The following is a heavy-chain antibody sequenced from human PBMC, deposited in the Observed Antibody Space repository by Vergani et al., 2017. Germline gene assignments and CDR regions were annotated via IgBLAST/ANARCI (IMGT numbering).Heavy chain of an antibody. D-gene: IGHD2-21*01. Sequence: VQLVQSGAEAKKPGSSVKVSCKASERSFSGHVMSWVRQVPGQGLEWMGGFDPEDGETIYAQKFQGRVTMTEDTSTDTAYMELSSLRSEDTAVYYCATDIQQEGDYWGQGTLVTVSS. CDR1: ERSFSGHV. J-gene: IGHJ4*02. CDR2: FDPEDGET. CDR3: ATDIQQEGDY. V-gene: IGHV1-24*01.